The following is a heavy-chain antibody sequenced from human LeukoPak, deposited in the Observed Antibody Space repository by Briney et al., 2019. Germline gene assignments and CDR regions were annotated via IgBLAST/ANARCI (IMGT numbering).Heavy chain of an antibody. CDR2: IYYSGSA. J-gene: IGHJ3*02. CDR1: GGSISSYH. Sequence: SETLSLTCTVSGGSISSYHWGWIRQPPGKGLEWIGYIYYSGSATYNPSLKSRVTKSVDTSKNQFSLRLSSVTVADTAVYYCARSLTVTYGAFDIWGQGTMVTVSS. D-gene: IGHD4-17*01. V-gene: IGHV4-59*01. CDR3: ARSLTVTYGAFDI.